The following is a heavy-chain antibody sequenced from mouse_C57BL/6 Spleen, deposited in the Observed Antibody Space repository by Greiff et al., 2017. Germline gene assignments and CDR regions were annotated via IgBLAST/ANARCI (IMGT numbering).Heavy chain of an antibody. CDR3: AKRGYGSSHWYFDV. V-gene: IGHV2-5*01. D-gene: IGHD1-1*01. CDR2: IWRGGST. CDR1: GFSLTSYG. J-gene: IGHJ1*03. Sequence: VKLMESGPGLVQPSQSLSITCTVSGFSLTSYGVHWVRQSPGKGLEWLGVIWRGGSTDYNAAFMSRLSITKDNSKSQVFFKMNSLQADDTAIYXCAKRGYGSSHWYFDVWGTGTTVTVAS.